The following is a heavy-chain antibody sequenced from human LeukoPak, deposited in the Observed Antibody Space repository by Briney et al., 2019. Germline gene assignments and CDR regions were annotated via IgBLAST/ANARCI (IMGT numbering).Heavy chain of an antibody. J-gene: IGHJ4*02. Sequence: GGSLRLSCAASGFTFSTYGMHWVRQAPGKGLEWVAAIGSDGRYKYSADSVRGRFTISRDNAKNSLYLQMNSLRDEDTAVYYCARAPVIDYFGSGSYFDYWGQGTLVTVSS. CDR3: ARAPVIDYFGSGSYFDY. CDR2: IGSDGRYK. D-gene: IGHD3-10*01. CDR1: GFTFSTYG. V-gene: IGHV3-33*01.